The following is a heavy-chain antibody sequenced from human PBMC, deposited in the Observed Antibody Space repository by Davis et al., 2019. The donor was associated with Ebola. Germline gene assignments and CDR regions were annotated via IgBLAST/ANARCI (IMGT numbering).Heavy chain of an antibody. D-gene: IGHD3-3*01. Sequence: PGGSLRLSFAASGFTFSSYWMSWVRQAPGKGPEWFAFISSGSFTIHYADSVKGRFTISRDNAKNSLFLQMNSLRDEDTAVYYCARWSILGQWGQGTLVTVSS. V-gene: IGHV3-48*02. J-gene: IGHJ4*02. CDR1: GFTFSSYW. CDR2: ISSGSFTI. CDR3: ARWSILGQ.